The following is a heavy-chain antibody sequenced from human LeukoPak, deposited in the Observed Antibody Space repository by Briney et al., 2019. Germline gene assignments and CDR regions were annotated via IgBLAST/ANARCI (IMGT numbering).Heavy chain of an antibody. Sequence: ASVKVSCKASGYTFTGYYMHWVRQAPGQGLEWMGWINPNSGGTNYAQKFQGRVTMTRDTSISTAYMELSRLRSDDTAAYYCARDGGGIQLWSPDYWGQGTLVTVSS. CDR3: ARDGGGIQLWSPDY. CDR1: GYTFTGYY. CDR2: INPNSGGT. J-gene: IGHJ4*02. D-gene: IGHD5-18*01. V-gene: IGHV1-2*02.